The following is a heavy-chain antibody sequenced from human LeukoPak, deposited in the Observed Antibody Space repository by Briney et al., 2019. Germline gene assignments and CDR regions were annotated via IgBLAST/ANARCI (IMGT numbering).Heavy chain of an antibody. D-gene: IGHD2-2*01. CDR2: IYHSGST. CDR1: GGSISSGDYS. CDR3: ARDISSVVPAAHYYYGMDV. Sequence: SETLPLTCAVSGGSISSGDYSWSWIRQPPGRGLEWIGYIYHSGSTYYNPSLKSRVTISVDRSKNQFSLKLSSVTAADTAVYYCARDISSVVPAAHYYYGMDVWGQGTTVTVSS. V-gene: IGHV4-30-2*01. J-gene: IGHJ6*02.